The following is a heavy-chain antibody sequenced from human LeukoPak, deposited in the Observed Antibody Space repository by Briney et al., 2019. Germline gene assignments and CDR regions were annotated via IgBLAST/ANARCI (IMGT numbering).Heavy chain of an antibody. V-gene: IGHV1-8*03. J-gene: IGHJ3*01. D-gene: IGHD1-26*01. CDR1: GYTFTSYD. Sequence: ASVKVSCKASGYTFTSYDINWVRQATGQELEWMGWMNPNSGNTGYAQKFQGRVTITRNTSISTAYMELSSLRSEDTAVYYCARDEHSGSYYANWGQGTMVTVSS. CDR2: MNPNSGNT. CDR3: ARDEHSGSYYAN.